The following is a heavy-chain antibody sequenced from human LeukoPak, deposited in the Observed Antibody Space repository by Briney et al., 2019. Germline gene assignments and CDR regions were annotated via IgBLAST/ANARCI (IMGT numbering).Heavy chain of an antibody. CDR1: GFTFSSYS. J-gene: IGHJ4*02. Sequence: GGSLRLSCAASGFTFSSYSMNWVRQAPGKGLEWVSSISSSSSYIYYADSVKGRFTISRDNAKNSLYLQMNSLRAEDTAVYYCARGGSVPLWFGPNGWAAFDYWGQGTLATVSS. V-gene: IGHV3-21*01. CDR3: ARGGSVPLWFGPNGWAAFDY. CDR2: ISSSSSYI. D-gene: IGHD3-10*01.